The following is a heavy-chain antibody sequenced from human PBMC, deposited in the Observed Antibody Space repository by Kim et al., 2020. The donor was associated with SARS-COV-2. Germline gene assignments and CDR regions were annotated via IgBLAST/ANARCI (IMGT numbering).Heavy chain of an antibody. Sequence: SETLSLTCTVSGGSISSSSYYWGWIRQPPGKGLEWIGSIYYSGSTYYNPSLKSRVTISVDTSKNQFSLKLSSVTAADTAVYYCARYGPNIWFGVISPNWFDPWGQGTLVTVSS. D-gene: IGHD3-10*01. V-gene: IGHV4-39*01. CDR1: GGSISSSSYY. CDR2: IYYSGST. CDR3: ARYGPNIWFGVISPNWFDP. J-gene: IGHJ5*02.